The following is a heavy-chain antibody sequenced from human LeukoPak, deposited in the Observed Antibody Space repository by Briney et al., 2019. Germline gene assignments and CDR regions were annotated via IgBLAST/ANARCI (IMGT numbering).Heavy chain of an antibody. CDR2: INTDGSRT. D-gene: IGHD3-16*01. CDR3: ARDFLHLGG. J-gene: IGHJ3*01. V-gene: IGHV3-74*01. CDR1: GFTFSSYG. Sequence: PGGSLRLSCAASGFTFSSYGMSWVSQAPGKGLEWVSRINTDGSRTSYEDSVKGRFTISRDNAKSTLYLQMNSLRAEDTAVYYCARDFLHLGGWGQGTMVTVSS.